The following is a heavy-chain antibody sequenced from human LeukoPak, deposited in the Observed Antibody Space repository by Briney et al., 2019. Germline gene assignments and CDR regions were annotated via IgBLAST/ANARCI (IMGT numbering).Heavy chain of an antibody. V-gene: IGHV4-34*10. Sequence: EPSETLSLTCAVYGGSFSGYYWSWIRQPPGKGLEWIGYIYYSGSTNYNPSLKSRVTMSVDTSKNQFSLKLSSVTALDTAVYYCARIDYDSSGYAWFDPWGQGTLVTVSS. CDR1: GGSFSGYY. CDR2: IYYSGST. CDR3: ARIDYDSSGYAWFDP. D-gene: IGHD3-22*01. J-gene: IGHJ5*02.